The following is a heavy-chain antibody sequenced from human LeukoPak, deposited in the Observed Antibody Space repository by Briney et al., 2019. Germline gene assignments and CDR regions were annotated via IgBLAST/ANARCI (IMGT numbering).Heavy chain of an antibody. Sequence: ASVKVSCKASGGTFSSYAISWVRQAPGQGLEWMGGIIPIFGTANYAQKFQGRVTITADESTSTAYMELSSLRSEDTAVYYCARAPDSVVIEGVALDIWGQGTMVTVSS. V-gene: IGHV1-69*13. CDR3: ARAPDSVVIEGVALDI. D-gene: IGHD3-22*01. CDR2: IIPIFGTA. CDR1: GGTFSSYA. J-gene: IGHJ3*02.